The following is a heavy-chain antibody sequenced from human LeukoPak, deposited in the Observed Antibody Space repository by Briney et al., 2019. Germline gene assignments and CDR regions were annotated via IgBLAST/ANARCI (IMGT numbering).Heavy chain of an antibody. J-gene: IGHJ6*03. CDR2: IIPLFGTA. V-gene: IGHV1-69*05. CDR3: ARSYGSGCYYLYYYYMDV. CDR1: GRTFSNYA. D-gene: IGHD3-10*01. Sequence: SEKVSCKASGRTFSNYAISWVRQAPGQGLEWMGGIIPLFGTANYAQKFQGRVTITTDESTSTAYMELSSLRSEDTAVYYCARSYGSGCYYLYYYYMDVWGKGTTVTVSS.